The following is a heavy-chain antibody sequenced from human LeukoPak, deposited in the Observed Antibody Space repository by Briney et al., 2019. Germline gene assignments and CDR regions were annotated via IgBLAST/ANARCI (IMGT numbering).Heavy chain of an antibody. Sequence: GGSLRLSCATSGFTFSSYEMNWVRQAPGKGLEWISYISSSGSTIYYTDSVKGRFTIFRDNAKNTLYPQMTSLRAEDTAVYYCARGGSGIDYWGQGTLVTVSS. CDR2: ISSSGSTI. D-gene: IGHD2-15*01. J-gene: IGHJ4*02. V-gene: IGHV3-48*03. CDR1: GFTFSSYE. CDR3: ARGGSGIDY.